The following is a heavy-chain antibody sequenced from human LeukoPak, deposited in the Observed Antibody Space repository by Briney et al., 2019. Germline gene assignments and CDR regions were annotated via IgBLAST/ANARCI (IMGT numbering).Heavy chain of an antibody. D-gene: IGHD2-15*01. CDR3: TRDGDCSGGSCYQVY. J-gene: IGHJ4*02. Sequence: GGTLRLSCAASGFTFSTYGMTWVRQAPGKGLEWVGFIRSKAYGGTTEYAASVKGRFTISRDDSKSIAYLQMNSLKTEDTAVYYCTRDGDCSGGSCYQVYWGQGTLVTVSS. V-gene: IGHV3-49*04. CDR1: GFTFSTYG. CDR2: IRSKAYGGTT.